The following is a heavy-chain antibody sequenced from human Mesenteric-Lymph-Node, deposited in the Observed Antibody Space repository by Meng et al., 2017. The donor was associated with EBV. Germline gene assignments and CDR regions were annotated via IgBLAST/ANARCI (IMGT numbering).Heavy chain of an antibody. CDR1: GGSFNSGTYY. J-gene: IGHJ4*02. Sequence: QDPDPGLLTPLETLPLTCTVSGGSFNSGTYYWSWLRPPPGKGLEWIGYIYYSGTTNYNPSLKGRVTISLDTSKNQFSLKLSSVTAADTAVYYCVRGAAIGPRYFDYWGQGTLVTVSS. V-gene: IGHV4-61*01. D-gene: IGHD2-2*02. CDR3: VRGAAIGPRYFDY. CDR2: IYYSGTT.